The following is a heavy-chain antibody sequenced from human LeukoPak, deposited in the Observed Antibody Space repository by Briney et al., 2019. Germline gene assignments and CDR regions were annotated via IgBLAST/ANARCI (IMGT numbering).Heavy chain of an antibody. CDR1: GFTISSYA. D-gene: IGHD3-10*01. Sequence: PGGSLRLSCAASGFTISSYAMSWVRQAPGKGLEWVSAISGSGGSTYYADSVKGRFTISRDNSKNTLYLQMNSLRAEDTAVYYCAKYYSGSRSYHPPFNWFDPWGQGTLVTVSS. V-gene: IGHV3-23*01. CDR2: ISGSGGST. CDR3: AKYYSGSRSYHPPFNWFDP. J-gene: IGHJ5*02.